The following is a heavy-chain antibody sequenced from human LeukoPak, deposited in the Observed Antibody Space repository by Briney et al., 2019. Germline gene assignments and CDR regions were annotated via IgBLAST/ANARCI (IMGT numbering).Heavy chain of an antibody. V-gene: IGHV3-9*01. Sequence: PGRSLRLSCAASGFTFDDYAMHWVRHAPGKGLEWVSGISWNSGSIGYADSVKGRFTISRDNAKNSLYLQMNGLRAEDTAVYYCARELVVPAAISSYDAFDIWGQGTMVTVSS. J-gene: IGHJ3*02. CDR3: ARELVVPAAISSYDAFDI. D-gene: IGHD2-2*01. CDR2: ISWNSGSI. CDR1: GFTFDDYA.